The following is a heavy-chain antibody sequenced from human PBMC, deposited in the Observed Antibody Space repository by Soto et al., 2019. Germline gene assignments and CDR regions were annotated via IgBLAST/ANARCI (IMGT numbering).Heavy chain of an antibody. J-gene: IGHJ6*02. CDR2: ISYDGSNK. CDR1: GFTFSSHA. V-gene: IGHV3-30-3*01. CDR3: ARDKAYSSSSKGYYYYGMDV. Sequence: PGGSLRLSCAASGFTFSSHAMHWVRQAPGKGLEWVAVISYDGSNKYYADSVKGRFTISRDNSKNTLYLQMNSLRAEDTAVYYCARDKAYSSSSKGYYYYGMDVWGQGTTVTVSS. D-gene: IGHD6-6*01.